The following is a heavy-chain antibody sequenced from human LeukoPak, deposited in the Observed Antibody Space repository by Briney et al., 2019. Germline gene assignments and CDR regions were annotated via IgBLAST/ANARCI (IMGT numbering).Heavy chain of an antibody. D-gene: IGHD3-3*01. CDR3: ARAPPRGDFWSGYSVLEAFDI. CDR2: IYYSGST. CDR1: GGSISSYY. V-gene: IGHV4-59*01. J-gene: IGHJ3*02. Sequence: SETLSLTCTVSGGSISSYYWSWIRQPPGKGLEWVGYIYYSGSTNYNPSLMSRVTISVDKTKNQFSLNLSSVTAADTAVYYCARAPPRGDFWSGYSVLEAFDIWGQGTMVTVSS.